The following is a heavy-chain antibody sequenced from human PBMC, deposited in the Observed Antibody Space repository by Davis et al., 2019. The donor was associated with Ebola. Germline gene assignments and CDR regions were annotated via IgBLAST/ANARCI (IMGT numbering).Heavy chain of an antibody. Sequence: PSETLSLTCTVSGGSISSGSYYWSWIRQPAGKGLEWIGHIYTSGSTNYNPSLKSRVTISVDTSKNQFSLKLSSVTAADTAIYYCARDLTYSDYERYFDYWGQGTLVTVSS. CDR1: GGSISSGSYY. V-gene: IGHV4-61*09. CDR2: IYTSGST. CDR3: ARDLTYSDYERYFDY. D-gene: IGHD5-12*01. J-gene: IGHJ4*02.